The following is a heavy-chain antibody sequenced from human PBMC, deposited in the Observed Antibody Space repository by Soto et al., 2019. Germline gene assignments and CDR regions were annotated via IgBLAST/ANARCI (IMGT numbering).Heavy chain of an antibody. D-gene: IGHD1-26*01. CDR1: GYTFTIYG. CDR3: ARVRGSYSWYYFDY. CDR2: ISAYNGNT. J-gene: IGHJ4*02. Sequence: VPLVQSGAEVKKPGASVKVSCKAYGYTFTIYGISCVRQAPGQGLEWMGWISAYNGNTNYALKLQGRVTMTTDTSTSTAYMELRSLRSDDTAVYYCARVRGSYSWYYFDYWGQGPLVTVSS. V-gene: IGHV1-18*01.